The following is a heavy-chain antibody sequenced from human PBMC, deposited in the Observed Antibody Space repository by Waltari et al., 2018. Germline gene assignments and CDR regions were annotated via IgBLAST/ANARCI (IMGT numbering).Heavy chain of an antibody. CDR2: VNPEDVET. Sequence: EVQLVQSGAEVKKPGATVKISCKASGYTFTDYYMHWVQQAPGNGLEWMGRVNPEDVETINAEKYQGRVTITPDTSTDTAYRELGSLRSEDTAVYYCATEGGYSSGWYDFDYWGQGTLVTVSS. J-gene: IGHJ4*02. CDR1: GYTFTDYY. D-gene: IGHD6-19*01. V-gene: IGHV1-69-2*01. CDR3: ATEGGYSSGWYDFDY.